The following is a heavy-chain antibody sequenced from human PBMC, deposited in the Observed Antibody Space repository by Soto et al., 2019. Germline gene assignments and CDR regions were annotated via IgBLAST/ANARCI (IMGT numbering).Heavy chain of an antibody. J-gene: IGHJ4*02. CDR2: ISSSGYST. D-gene: IGHD2-21*02. CDR1: GFTFNNYA. Sequence: TXVGLRLSGADCGFTFNNYAMSWVGQAPGKGLEWVSAISSSGYSTYYADSVKGRFTISRDNSKNTVYLQMNNLRAEDRAVYYCAKGSVVVAAKFDSWGQGTLVTVSS. CDR3: AKGSVVVAAKFDS. V-gene: IGHV3-23*01.